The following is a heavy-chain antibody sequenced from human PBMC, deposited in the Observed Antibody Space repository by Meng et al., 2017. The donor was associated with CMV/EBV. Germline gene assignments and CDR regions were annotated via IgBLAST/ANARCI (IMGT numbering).Heavy chain of an antibody. J-gene: IGHJ5*02. D-gene: IGHD3-10*01. Sequence: GGSLRLSCAASGFTFSSYAMSWVRQAPGKGLEWVSVIYSGGSSTYYADSVKGRFTISRDNSKNTLYLQMNSLRAEDTAVYYCAKVGPGARGVSWGQGTLVTVSS. V-gene: IGHV3-23*03. CDR1: GFTFSSYA. CDR3: AKVGPGARGVS. CDR2: IYSGGSST.